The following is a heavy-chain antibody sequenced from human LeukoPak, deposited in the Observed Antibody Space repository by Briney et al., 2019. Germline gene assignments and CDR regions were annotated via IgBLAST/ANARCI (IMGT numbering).Heavy chain of an antibody. CDR3: ASGIAAAGGY. Sequence: NPGGSLRLSCAASGFTFSSYSMNWVRQAPGKGLEWVSSISSSSDYTYYADSVKGRFTISRDNAKNSLYLQMNSLRVEDTAVYYCASGIAAAGGYWGQGTLVTVSS. J-gene: IGHJ4*02. CDR2: ISSSSDYT. CDR1: GFTFSSYS. V-gene: IGHV3-21*04. D-gene: IGHD6-13*01.